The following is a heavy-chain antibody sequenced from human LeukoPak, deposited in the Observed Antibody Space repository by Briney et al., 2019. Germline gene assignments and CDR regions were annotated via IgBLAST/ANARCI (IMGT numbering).Heavy chain of an antibody. Sequence: GGSLRLSCAASGFTFSSYWMSWIRQAPGKGLEWVSYISSSGSTIYYADSVKGRFTISRDNAKNSLYLQMNSLRAEDTAVYYCARYYGDYDVSFDYWGQGTLVTVSS. CDR3: ARYYGDYDVSFDY. CDR2: ISSSGSTI. CDR1: GFTFSSYW. J-gene: IGHJ4*02. V-gene: IGHV3-11*01. D-gene: IGHD4-17*01.